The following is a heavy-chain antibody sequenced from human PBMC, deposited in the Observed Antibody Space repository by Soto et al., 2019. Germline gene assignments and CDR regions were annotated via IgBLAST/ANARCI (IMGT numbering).Heavy chain of an antibody. CDR3: ARVVPAASHGGWFDP. D-gene: IGHD2-2*01. CDR2: IDPSDSYT. V-gene: IGHV5-10-1*01. CDR1: GCSFTSYW. Sequence: PGESLKISCKGSGCSFTSYWISWVRQMPGKGLEWMGRIDPSDSYTNYSPSFQGHVTISADKSISTAYLQWSSLKALDTAMYYCARVVPAASHGGWFDPWGQGTLVTVSS. J-gene: IGHJ5*02.